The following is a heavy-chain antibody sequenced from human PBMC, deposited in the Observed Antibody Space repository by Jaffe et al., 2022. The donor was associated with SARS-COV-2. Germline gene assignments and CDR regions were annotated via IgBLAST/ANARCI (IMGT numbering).Heavy chain of an antibody. D-gene: IGHD3-10*01. CDR3: TRDRPYGSGTYSGY. J-gene: IGHJ4*02. CDR1: GFSFSRFA. Sequence: EVQLVESGGGLVKPGGSLRLSCAASGFSFSRFAMNWVRQAPGKGLEWVSSISSSSSSIYYADSVKGRFTISRDNAGNSLFLQMNSLRADDTALYYCTRDRPYGSGTYSGYWGEGTLVTVSS. V-gene: IGHV3-21*01. CDR2: ISSSSSSI.